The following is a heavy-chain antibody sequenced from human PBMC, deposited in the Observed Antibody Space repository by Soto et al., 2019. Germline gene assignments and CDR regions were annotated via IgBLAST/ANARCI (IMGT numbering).Heavy chain of an antibody. CDR2: FXXSXGXXX. CDR3: AKDSDRDYFQR. CDR1: GFNFTYND. J-gene: IGHJ1*01. Sequence: PGGSLRLSCTASGFNFTYNDISWVRQAPEKGLXWVXGFXXSXGXXXYXXDSVKGRFTISRDTSENTLYLQMNSLRVEDTAVYYCAKDSDRDYFQRWGQGTLVTVSS. V-gene: IGHV3-23*01. D-gene: IGHD3-10*01.